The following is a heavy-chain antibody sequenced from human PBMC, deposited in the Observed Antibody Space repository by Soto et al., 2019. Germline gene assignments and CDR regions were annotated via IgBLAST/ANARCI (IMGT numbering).Heavy chain of an antibody. CDR2: IYYSGST. CDR1: GGSISSYY. CDR3: ARGSSIAGLYYGMDV. V-gene: IGHV4-59*12. Sequence: SETLSLTCTVSGGSISSYYWSWIRQPRGKGLEWIGYIYYSGSTNYNPSLKSRVTISVDTSKNQFSLKLSSVTAADTAVYYCARGSSIAGLYYGMDVWGQGTTVTVSS. J-gene: IGHJ6*02. D-gene: IGHD6-6*01.